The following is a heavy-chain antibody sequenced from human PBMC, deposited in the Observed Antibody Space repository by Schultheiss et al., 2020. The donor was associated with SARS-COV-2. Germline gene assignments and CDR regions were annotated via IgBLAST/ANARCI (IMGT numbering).Heavy chain of an antibody. V-gene: IGHV4-34*01. Sequence: SETLSLTCAVYGGSFSGYYWSWIRQPPGKGLEWIGEINHSGSTNYNPSLKSRVTISVDTSKNQFSLKLSSVTAADTAVYYCARYMGQQWLSYYFDYWGQGTLVTVSS. CDR2: INHSGST. J-gene: IGHJ4*02. CDR1: GGSFSGYY. D-gene: IGHD6-19*01. CDR3: ARYMGQQWLSYYFDY.